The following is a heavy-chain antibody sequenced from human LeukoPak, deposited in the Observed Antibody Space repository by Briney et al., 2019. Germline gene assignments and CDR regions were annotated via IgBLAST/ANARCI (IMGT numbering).Heavy chain of an antibody. CDR3: ARDPAYCGGDCYPTGYFDY. V-gene: IGHV3-33*01. Sequence: GGSLRLSCAASGFTFSSYGMHWVRQAPGKGLEWVAVMWYDGSNKYYADSVKGRFTISRDNSKNTLYLQMNSLRAEDTAVYYCARDPAYCGGDCYPTGYFDYWGQGTLVTVSS. CDR1: GFTFSSYG. D-gene: IGHD2-21*02. CDR2: MWYDGSNK. J-gene: IGHJ4*02.